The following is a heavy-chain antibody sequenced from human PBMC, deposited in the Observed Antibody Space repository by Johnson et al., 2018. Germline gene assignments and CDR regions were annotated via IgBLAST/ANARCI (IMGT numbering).Heavy chain of an antibody. D-gene: IGHD3-3*01. CDR2: INLHGNEK. CDR3: ARHYENTFNM. V-gene: IGHV3-7*01. CDR1: GFPFSNYW. J-gene: IGHJ3*02. Sequence: EVQLVESGGGLVQPGESLRLSCAAFGFPFSNYWMSWVRQAPGKGVEWVANINLHGNEKYFVDSVKGRFPISRDNAKNSLYLQMNSLRAEDPAVYYCARHYENTFNMWGQGTMVTVSS.